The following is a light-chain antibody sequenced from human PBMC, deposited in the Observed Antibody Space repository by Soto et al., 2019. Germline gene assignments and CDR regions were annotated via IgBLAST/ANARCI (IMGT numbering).Light chain of an antibody. CDR1: SNDFGDSNY. CDR2: DVS. V-gene: IGLV2-14*01. CDR3: SSYTSTVSVG. J-gene: IGLJ3*02. Sequence: QSALTQPASLSGSTGQSVTSSCTGTSNDFGDSNYVSWYQLHPGKASKLMIYDVSSRPSGFSYRFSGSKFGNTASLPVSGLQAEDEADYYCSSYTSTVSVGFGGGTEVTVL.